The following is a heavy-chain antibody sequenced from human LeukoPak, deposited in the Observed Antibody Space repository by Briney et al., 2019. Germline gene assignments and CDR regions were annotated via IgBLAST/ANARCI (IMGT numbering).Heavy chain of an antibody. CDR1: GFTFSSYA. CDR2: ISGSGDST. V-gene: IGHV3-23*01. CDR3: AKMPVSYSSGWSTFDY. Sequence: GSLRLSCAASGFTFSSYAMSWVRQAPGKGLEWVSGISGSGDSTYYADSAKGRFTISRDNSKNTLYLQMNSLRAEDTAVYYCAKMPVSYSSGWSTFDYWGQGNLVTVSS. J-gene: IGHJ4*02. D-gene: IGHD6-19*01.